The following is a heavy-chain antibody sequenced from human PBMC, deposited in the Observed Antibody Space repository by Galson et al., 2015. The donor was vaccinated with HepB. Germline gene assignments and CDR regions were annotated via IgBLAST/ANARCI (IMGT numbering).Heavy chain of an antibody. CDR1: GFTFSTYA. CDR2: IGGSGGSI. J-gene: IGHJ4*02. Sequence: SLRLSCAASGFTFSTYAKSWVRQAPGKGLEWVSVIGGSGGSIHYAESVKGRFTISRDNAKNSLYLQMNSLRAEDTALYYCAKDKGGVIVRSLDYWGQGTLVTVSS. D-gene: IGHD3-16*02. CDR3: AKDKGGVIVRSLDY. V-gene: IGHV3-23*01.